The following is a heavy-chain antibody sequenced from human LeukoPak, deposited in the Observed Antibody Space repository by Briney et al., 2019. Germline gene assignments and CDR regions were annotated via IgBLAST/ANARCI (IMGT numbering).Heavy chain of an antibody. CDR3: ARPGDYYDSSGYYDPLDY. J-gene: IGHJ4*02. CDR1: GYTFTSYG. CDR2: ISAYNGNT. D-gene: IGHD3-22*01. Sequence: ASVKVSCKASGYTFTSYGISWVRQAPGQGLEWMGWISAYNGNTNYAQKLQGRVTMTTDTSTSTAYMELRSLRSDDTAVYYCARPGDYYDSSGYYDPLDYWGRGTLVTVSS. V-gene: IGHV1-18*01.